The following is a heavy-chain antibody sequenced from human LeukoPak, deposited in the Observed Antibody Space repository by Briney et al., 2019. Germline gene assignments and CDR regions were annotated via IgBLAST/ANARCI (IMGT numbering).Heavy chain of an antibody. Sequence: GGTLRLSCSPSGFPFSRYWMHWVREAPGKGLVLVSRIHNDGSPITYADSVKGRFNISRDNAKITLYVQIYSLTVEDTAVYYCARAGSYRFDYWGQGTLVTVSS. V-gene: IGHV3-74*03. CDR2: IHNDGSPI. J-gene: IGHJ4*02. D-gene: IGHD1-26*01. CDR3: ARAGSYRFDY. CDR1: GFPFSRYW.